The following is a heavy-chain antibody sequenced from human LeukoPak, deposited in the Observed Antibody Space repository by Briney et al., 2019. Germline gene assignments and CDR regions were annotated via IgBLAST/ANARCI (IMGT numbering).Heavy chain of an antibody. J-gene: IGHJ4*02. Sequence: SETLSLTCTVSGGYISSFSYSWGWIRQPPGKGLEWIGNIYYSGSGNVYYSGATYYKSSLKSRVTISVDTSKNQFSLQLNSVTPEDTAVYYCARVRSGYFDYWGQGTLVTVSS. V-gene: IGHV4-39*01. CDR3: ARVRSGYFDY. CDR1: GGYISSFSYS. D-gene: IGHD3-3*01. CDR2: IYYSGSGNVYYSGAT.